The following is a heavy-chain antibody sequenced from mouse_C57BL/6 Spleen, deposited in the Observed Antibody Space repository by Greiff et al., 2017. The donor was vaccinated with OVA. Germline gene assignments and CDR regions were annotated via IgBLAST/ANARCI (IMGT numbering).Heavy chain of an antibody. CDR2: INPNNGGT. Sequence: EVQLQQSGPELVKPGASVKISCKASGYTFTDYYMNWVKQSHGKSLEWIGDINPNNGGTSYNQKFKGKATLTVDKSSSTAYMELRSLTSEDSAVYYCAIYPDAMDYWGQGTSVTVSS. D-gene: IGHD2-1*01. CDR1: GYTFTDYY. CDR3: AIYPDAMDY. J-gene: IGHJ4*01. V-gene: IGHV1-26*01.